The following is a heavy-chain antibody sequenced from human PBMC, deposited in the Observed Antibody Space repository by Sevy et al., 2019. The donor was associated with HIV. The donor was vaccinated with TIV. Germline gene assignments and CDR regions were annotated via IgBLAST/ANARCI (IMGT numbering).Heavy chain of an antibody. CDR1: GFTFSSYG. V-gene: IGHV3-33*01. J-gene: IGHJ6*02. Sequence: GGSLRLSCAASGFTFSSYGMHWVRQAPGKGLEWVAVIWYDGSNKYYADSVKGRFTISRDNSKNTLYLQMNSLRAEDTAVYYCARDPDSGSYYYCYGMDLWGQGTTVTVSS. D-gene: IGHD1-26*01. CDR3: ARDPDSGSYYYCYGMDL. CDR2: IWYDGSNK.